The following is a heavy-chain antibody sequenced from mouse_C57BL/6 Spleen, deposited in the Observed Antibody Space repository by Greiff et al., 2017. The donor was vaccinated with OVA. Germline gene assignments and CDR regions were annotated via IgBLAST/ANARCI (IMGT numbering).Heavy chain of an antibody. CDR3: ARDRDYGSRPWFAY. J-gene: IGHJ3*01. D-gene: IGHD1-1*01. V-gene: IGHV1-52*01. Sequence: VQLQQSGAELVRPGSSVKLSCKASGYTFTSYWMHWVKQRPIQGLEWIGNIDPSDSETHYNQKFKDKATLTVDKSSSTAYMQLSSLTSEDSAVYYCARDRDYGSRPWFAYWGQGTLVTVSA. CDR1: GYTFTSYW. CDR2: IDPSDSET.